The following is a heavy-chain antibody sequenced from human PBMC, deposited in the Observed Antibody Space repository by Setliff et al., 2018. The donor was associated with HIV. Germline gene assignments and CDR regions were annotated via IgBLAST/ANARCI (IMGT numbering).Heavy chain of an antibody. J-gene: IGHJ5*02. CDR2: IFSSGST. V-gene: IGHV4-4*09. D-gene: IGHD3-10*01. CDR1: GDSISSYS. CDR3: ARRIDDSGSFPDKNWFDT. Sequence: SETLSLTCTVXGDSISSYSWNWIRQSPGGGLEWIGFIFSSGSTKYNPSLQSRVTLSIDTSKNQFSLRLTSVTAADTAVYYCARRIDDSGSFPDKNWFDTWGQG.